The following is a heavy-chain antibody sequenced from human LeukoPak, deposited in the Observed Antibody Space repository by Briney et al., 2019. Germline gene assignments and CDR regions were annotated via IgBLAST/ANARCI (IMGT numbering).Heavy chain of an antibody. CDR2: FDPEDGET. Sequence: GASVKVSCKVSGYTLTELSMHWVRQAPGKGLEWMGGFDPEDGETIYAQKFQGRVTMTEDTSTDTAYMELSSLRSEDTAVYYCATKVPRYYDSSGYWGELDYWGQGTVVTVSS. CDR1: GYTLTELS. J-gene: IGHJ4*02. D-gene: IGHD3-22*01. V-gene: IGHV1-24*01. CDR3: ATKVPRYYDSSGYWGELDY.